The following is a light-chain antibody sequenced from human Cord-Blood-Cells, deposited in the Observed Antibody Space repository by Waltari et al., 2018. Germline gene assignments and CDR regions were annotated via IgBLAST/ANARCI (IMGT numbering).Light chain of an antibody. CDR2: KAS. J-gene: IGKJ1*01. Sequence: DLQLTQAPSTLSASVGYSVTTPSRASQSISSWLAWYQQKPGKDPKLLIYKASSLESGVPSRFSGSGSGTEFTLTISSLQPDDFATYYCQQYNSYSPRWTFGQGTKVEIK. CDR3: QQYNSYSPRWT. CDR1: QSISSW. V-gene: IGKV1-5*03.